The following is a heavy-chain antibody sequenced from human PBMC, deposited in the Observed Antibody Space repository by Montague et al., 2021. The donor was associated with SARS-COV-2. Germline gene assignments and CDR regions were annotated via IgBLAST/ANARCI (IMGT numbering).Heavy chain of an antibody. CDR2: ISYDGSNK. CDR3: ARDRTPSSLGTLDV. CDR1: GFTFSDHS. J-gene: IGHJ6*02. V-gene: IGHV3-30-3*01. D-gene: IGHD6-13*01. Sequence: SLRLSCAASGFTFSDHSMHWVRQAPGKGLELITFISYDGSNKYFADSVKGRFTISRDIPKNTLYLQMNNLRGDDTAVYYCARDRTPSSLGTLDVWGQGTPVTVSS.